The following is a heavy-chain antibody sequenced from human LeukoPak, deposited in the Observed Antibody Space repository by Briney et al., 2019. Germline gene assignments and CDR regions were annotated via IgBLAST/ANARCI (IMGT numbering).Heavy chain of an antibody. D-gene: IGHD5-12*01. CDR3: ARAPVSGYDAYYFDY. V-gene: IGHV3-21*01. Sequence: SGGSLRLSCAASGFTFSSYSFNWVRQAPGKGLEWVSSINTISSYIYYADSVKGRFTISRDNSKNTLYLQMNSLRAEDTAVYYCARAPVSGYDAYYFDYWGQGTLVTVSS. CDR1: GFTFSSYS. J-gene: IGHJ4*02. CDR2: INTISSYI.